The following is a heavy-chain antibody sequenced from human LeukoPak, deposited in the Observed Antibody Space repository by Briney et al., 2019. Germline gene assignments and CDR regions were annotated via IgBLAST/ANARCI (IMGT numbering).Heavy chain of an antibody. V-gene: IGHV4-4*07. CDR3: ARDGIHYSSGFDP. CDR2: IYSSGST. J-gene: IGHJ5*02. CDR1: GDSISTSYF. D-gene: IGHD3-10*01. Sequence: PSETLSLTCTVSGDSISTSYFWTWIRQSAGKGLEWIGRIYSSGSTTYNPSLKSRVTMSIDTSRNQFSLNLSSVTAADTAVYYCARDGIHYSSGFDPWGQGILVTVSS.